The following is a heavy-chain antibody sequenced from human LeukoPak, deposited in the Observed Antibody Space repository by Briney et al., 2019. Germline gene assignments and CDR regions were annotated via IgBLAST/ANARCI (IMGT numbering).Heavy chain of an antibody. Sequence: ASVKVSCKASGYSFTGYYMHWVRQAPGQGLEWMGWISPNSGDTNYAQKFQGRVTMTRDTSISTAYMELSRLRSDDTAVYYCARLGSTQGGAFDIWGQGTMVTVSS. CDR1: GYSFTGYY. CDR3: ARLGSTQGGAFDI. CDR2: ISPNSGDT. D-gene: IGHD2-2*01. J-gene: IGHJ3*02. V-gene: IGHV1-2*02.